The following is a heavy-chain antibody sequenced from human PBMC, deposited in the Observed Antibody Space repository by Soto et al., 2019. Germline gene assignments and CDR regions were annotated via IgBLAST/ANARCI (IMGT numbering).Heavy chain of an antibody. CDR1: GGSISSGDYY. CDR2: IYYSGST. V-gene: IGHV4-30-4*01. D-gene: IGHD3-22*01. J-gene: IGHJ4*02. CDR3: ARAGMYYYDSSAPRSFDY. Sequence: TLSLTCTVSGGSISSGDYYWSWIRQPPGKGLEWIGYIYYSGSTYYNPSLKSRVTISVDTSKNQFSLKLSSVTAADTAVYYCARAGMYYYDSSAPRSFDYWGQGTLVTVSS.